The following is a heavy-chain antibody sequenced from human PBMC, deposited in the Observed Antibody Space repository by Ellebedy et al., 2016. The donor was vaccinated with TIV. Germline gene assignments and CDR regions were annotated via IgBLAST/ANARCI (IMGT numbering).Heavy chain of an antibody. CDR3: ARAAAMTKVSSPSAY. CDR1: GYTFTNYG. V-gene: IGHV1-46*01. CDR2: MNANDGET. D-gene: IGHD4-17*01. Sequence: AASVKVSCKASGYTFTNYGISWVRQAPGQGLEWMGIMNANDGETTYAQKFQGRVTMTRDTSTPTVYMELTSLRFEDTAVYYCARAAAMTKVSSPSAYWGQGTLVTVSS. J-gene: IGHJ4*02.